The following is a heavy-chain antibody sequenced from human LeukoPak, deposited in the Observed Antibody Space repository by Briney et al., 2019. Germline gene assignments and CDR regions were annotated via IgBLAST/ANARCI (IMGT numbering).Heavy chain of an antibody. CDR1: GYTFTSYY. D-gene: IGHD3-9*01. V-gene: IGHV1-46*01. CDR3: ARANDTLTGYFAFDI. CDR2: INPSGGST. Sequence: ASVKVSCKASGYTFTSYYMHWVRQAPGQGLEWMGIINPSGGSTSYAQKFQGRVTMTRDTSTSTVYMELSSLRSEDTAVYYCARANDTLTGYFAFDIWGQGTMVTVSS. J-gene: IGHJ3*02.